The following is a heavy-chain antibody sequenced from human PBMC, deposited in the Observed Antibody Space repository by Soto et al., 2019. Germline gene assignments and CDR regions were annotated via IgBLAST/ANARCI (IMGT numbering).Heavy chain of an antibody. J-gene: IGHJ4*02. CDR3: ARLGAAASGSPYFDY. V-gene: IGHV4-39*01. D-gene: IGHD6-13*01. Sequence: SETLSLTCSVSGGSISSSNYYWAWIRQPPGKGLEWIGSVSYSGSTYYNPSLKSRVTMSVDTSKNQFSLKLRSVTASDTAMYYCARLGAAASGSPYFDYWGQG. CDR1: GGSISSSNYY. CDR2: VSYSGST.